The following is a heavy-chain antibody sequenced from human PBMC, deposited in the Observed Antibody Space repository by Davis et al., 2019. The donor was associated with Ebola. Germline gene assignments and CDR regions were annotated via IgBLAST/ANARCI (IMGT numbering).Heavy chain of an antibody. D-gene: IGHD2-15*01. Sequence: SVKVSCKASGGTFSGYAISWVRQAPGQGLEWMGGIIRILGTVNYAQKFQGRLTITADESTSTAHMELSNLRSDDTAVYYCATYLIYCSGGSCSKRFSDYFYYMDVWGKGTTVTVSS. V-gene: IGHV1-69*13. J-gene: IGHJ6*03. CDR1: GGTFSGYA. CDR2: IIRILGTV. CDR3: ATYLIYCSGGSCSKRFSDYFYYMDV.